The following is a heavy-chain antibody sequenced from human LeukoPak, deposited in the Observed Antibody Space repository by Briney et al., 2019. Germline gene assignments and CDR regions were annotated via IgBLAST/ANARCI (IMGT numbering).Heavy chain of an antibody. CDR2: ISYDVSDK. CDR1: GFTFTRYG. Sequence: AGGSLRLSCAASGFTFTRYGMHWVRQAPGKGLEWVAVISYDVSDKYYVDSVKGRFTISRDTSKNTLYLQMNSLRAEDTAVYYCAKDRGSGYNWNDVLDYWGQGTLVTVSS. V-gene: IGHV3-30*18. J-gene: IGHJ4*02. D-gene: IGHD1-20*01. CDR3: AKDRGSGYNWNDVLDY.